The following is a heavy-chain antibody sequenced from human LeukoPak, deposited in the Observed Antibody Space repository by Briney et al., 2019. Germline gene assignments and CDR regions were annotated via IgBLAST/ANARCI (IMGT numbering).Heavy chain of an antibody. CDR2: MNPNGGNT. Sequence: GASVKVSCKASGYTFTSYDINWVRQATGQGLEWMGWMNPNGGNTGYAQKFQGRVTMTRNTSISTAYMELSSLRSEDTAVYYCARVMRRVGYSSSWYGYWGQGTLVTVSS. V-gene: IGHV1-8*01. CDR3: ARVMRRVGYSSSWYGY. D-gene: IGHD6-13*01. J-gene: IGHJ4*02. CDR1: GYTFTSYD.